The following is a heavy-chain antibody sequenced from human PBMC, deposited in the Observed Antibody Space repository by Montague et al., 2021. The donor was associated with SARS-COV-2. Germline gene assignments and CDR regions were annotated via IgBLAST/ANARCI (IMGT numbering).Heavy chain of an antibody. CDR3: ARSTVGTSHFDY. J-gene: IGHJ4*02. D-gene: IGHD1-26*01. V-gene: IGHV4-39*01. Sequence: SETLPLTCTVSGGSIFSNSFYWGWIRQSPGQGLEWIGNVLSSGSTFYNPSLRSRVTMSEDMSKNQFFLKLMSVTAADTAVYYCARSTVGTSHFDYWGQGTLVTVSS. CDR1: GGSIFSNSFY. CDR2: VLSSGST.